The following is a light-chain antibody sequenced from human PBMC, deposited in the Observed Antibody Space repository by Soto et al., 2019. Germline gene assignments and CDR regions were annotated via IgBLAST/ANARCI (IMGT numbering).Light chain of an antibody. CDR1: QTVYNN. Sequence: DIVMTQSPATLSASPGETVTLSCRASQTVYNNLAWYQQKPGQAPRLLIFDASTRATGLPARFSGSGSGTEFTLTISSLQSEDFATYYCQQANSFPWTFGQGTKVEIK. CDR3: QQANSFPWT. J-gene: IGKJ1*01. V-gene: IGKV3-15*01. CDR2: DAS.